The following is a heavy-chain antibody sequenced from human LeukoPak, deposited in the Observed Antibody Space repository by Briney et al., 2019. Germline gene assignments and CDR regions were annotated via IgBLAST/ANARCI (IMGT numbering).Heavy chain of an antibody. D-gene: IGHD6-13*01. CDR3: ARDSRGVAAAEPYNWFDP. J-gene: IGHJ5*02. Sequence: GGSLRLSCAASGFTFSSYWMSWVRQAPGKGLEWVANIKQDGSEKYYVDSVKGRFTISRDNAKNSLYLQMNSLRAEDTAVYYCARDSRGVAAAEPYNWFDPWGQGTLVTVSS. CDR2: IKQDGSEK. CDR1: GFTFSSYW. V-gene: IGHV3-7*01.